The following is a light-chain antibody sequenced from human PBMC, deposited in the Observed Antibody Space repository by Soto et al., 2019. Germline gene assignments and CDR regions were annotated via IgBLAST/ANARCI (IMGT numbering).Light chain of an antibody. CDR2: AAS. CDR3: QQSYNAPRT. J-gene: IGKJ1*01. V-gene: IGKV1-39*01. CDR1: QSISNY. Sequence: DIQMTQSPSSLSASVGDRVTITCRASQSISNYLNWYQQKPGKAPKLLIYAASSLQSGVPSRFSGSGSGTDFTLTISSLQPEDFATYYCQQSYNAPRTFGQGPKVEIK.